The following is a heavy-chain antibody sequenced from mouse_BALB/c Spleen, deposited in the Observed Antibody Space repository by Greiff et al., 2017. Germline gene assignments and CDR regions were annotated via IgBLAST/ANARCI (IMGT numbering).Heavy chain of an antibody. D-gene: IGHD2-4*01. CDR3: TRDRSTMTNWYFDV. CDR1: GFTFSSYT. J-gene: IGHJ1*01. Sequence: EVQRVESGGGLVKPGGSLKLSCAASGFTFSSYTMSWVRQTPEKRLEWVATISSGGSYTYYPDSVKGRFTISRDNAKNTLYLQMSSLKSEDTAMYYCTRDRSTMTNWYFDVWGAGTTVTVSS. CDR2: ISSGGSYT. V-gene: IGHV5-6-4*01.